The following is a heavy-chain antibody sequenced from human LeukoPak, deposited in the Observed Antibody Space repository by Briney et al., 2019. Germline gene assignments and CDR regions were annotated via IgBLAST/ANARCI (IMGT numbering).Heavy chain of an antibody. Sequence: PSETLSLTCTVSGGSISSYYWSWIRQPPGKGLEWIGYITYSGSTNYNPSLKSRVTVSVDTSKNQFSLKLSSVTAADTAVYYCARSGGYASPFGYWGQGTLVTVSS. CDR2: ITYSGST. CDR1: GGSISSYY. D-gene: IGHD5-12*01. V-gene: IGHV4-59*08. J-gene: IGHJ4*02. CDR3: ARSGGYASPFGY.